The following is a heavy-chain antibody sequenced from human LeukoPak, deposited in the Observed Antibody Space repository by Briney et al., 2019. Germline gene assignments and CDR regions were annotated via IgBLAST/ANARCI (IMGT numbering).Heavy chain of an antibody. CDR2: IYYSGST. CDR1: GGSISSYY. CDR3: ARHSRNGATPFDY. D-gene: IGHD4-17*01. Sequence: PSETLSLTCTVSGGSISSYYWSWIRQPPGKGLEWIGYIYYSGSTNYNPSLKSRVTISVDTSKNQFSLKLSSVTAADTAVYYCARHSRNGATPFDYWGQGTTVTVSS. V-gene: IGHV4-59*08. J-gene: IGHJ4*03.